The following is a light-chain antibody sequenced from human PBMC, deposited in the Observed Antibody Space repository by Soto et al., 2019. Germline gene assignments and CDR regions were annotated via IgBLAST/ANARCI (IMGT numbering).Light chain of an antibody. CDR3: SSYTISSTVV. J-gene: IGLJ2*01. Sequence: QSALTQSASVSGSPGQSITISCTGTSSDVGGYNYVSWYQHHPGKAPKLMIYDVGNRPSGVSNRFSGSKSGNTASLTISGLQAEDEADYYCSSYTISSTVVFGGGTKVTVL. CDR1: SSDVGGYNY. CDR2: DVG. V-gene: IGLV2-14*03.